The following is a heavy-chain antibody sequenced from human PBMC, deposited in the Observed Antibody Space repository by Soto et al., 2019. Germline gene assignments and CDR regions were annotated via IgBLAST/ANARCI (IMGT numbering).Heavy chain of an antibody. CDR1: GGSFSGYY. CDR2: INHSGST. CDR3: ARGGCSSSRYYNWFDP. D-gene: IGHD6-6*01. V-gene: IGHV4-34*01. J-gene: IGHJ5*02. Sequence: SETLSLTCAVYGGSFSGYYWSWIRQPPGKGLEWIGEINHSGSTNYNPSLKSRVTISVDTSKNQFSLKLSSVTAADTAVYYCARGGCSSSRYYNWFDPWGQGTLVTVSS.